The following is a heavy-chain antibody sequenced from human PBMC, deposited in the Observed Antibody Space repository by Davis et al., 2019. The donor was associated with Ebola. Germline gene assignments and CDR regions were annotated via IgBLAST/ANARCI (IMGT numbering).Heavy chain of an antibody. V-gene: IGHV1-24*01. CDR1: GYTLTELS. Sequence: ASVKVSCKVSGYTLTELSMHWVRQAPGKGLEWMGGFDPEDGETIYAQKFQGRVTMTEDTSTDTAYMELRSLRSDDTAVYYCARDPGRGWELPYWGQGTLVTVSS. D-gene: IGHD1-26*01. CDR2: FDPEDGET. CDR3: ARDPGRGWELPY. J-gene: IGHJ4*02.